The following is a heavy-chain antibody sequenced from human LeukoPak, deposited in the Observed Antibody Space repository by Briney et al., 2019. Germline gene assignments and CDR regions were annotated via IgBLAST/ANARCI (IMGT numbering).Heavy chain of an antibody. CDR3: ARGLHTHLRYTYQGL. J-gene: IGHJ4*02. Sequence: GASVKVSCKASGYTFTSYDINWVRQATGQGLEWMGWMNPNSGNTGYAQKFQGRVTMTRNTSISTAYMELSSLRSEDTAVYYCARGLHTHLRYTYQGLWGQGTLVTVSS. V-gene: IGHV1-8*02. D-gene: IGHD3-9*01. CDR2: MNPNSGNT. CDR1: GYTFTSYD.